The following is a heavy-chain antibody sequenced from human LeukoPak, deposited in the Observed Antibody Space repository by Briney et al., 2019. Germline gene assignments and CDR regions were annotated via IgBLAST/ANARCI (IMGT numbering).Heavy chain of an antibody. CDR1: GYTFTVFY. V-gene: IGHV1-18*04. CDR3: ARGGNEVVADAEYFQH. CDR2: ISAYNGNT. J-gene: IGHJ1*01. Sequence: ASVKVSCKASGYTFTVFYMHWVRQAPGQGLEWMGWISAYNGNTNYAQKLQGRVTMTRDMSTSTVYMELSSLRSEDTAVYYCARGGNEVVADAEYFQHWGQGTLVTVSS. D-gene: IGHD3-22*01.